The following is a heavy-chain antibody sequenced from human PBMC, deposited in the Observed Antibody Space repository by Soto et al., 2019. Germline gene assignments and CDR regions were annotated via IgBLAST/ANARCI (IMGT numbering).Heavy chain of an antibody. J-gene: IGHJ6*02. D-gene: IGHD2-15*01. CDR2: INAGNGNT. CDR1: GYTFTSYA. V-gene: IGHV1-3*01. Sequence: ASVKVSCKASGYTFTSYAMHWVRQAPGLRLEWMGWINAGNGNTKYSQKFQGRVTITRDTSASTAYMELSSLRSEDTAVYYCAAGGAYCSGGSCYSSYYYYGMDVWGQGTTVTVSS. CDR3: AAGGAYCSGGSCYSSYYYYGMDV.